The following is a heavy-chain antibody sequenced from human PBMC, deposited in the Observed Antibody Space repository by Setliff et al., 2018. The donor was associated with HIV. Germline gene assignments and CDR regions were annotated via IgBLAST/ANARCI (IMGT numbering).Heavy chain of an antibody. CDR2: IDHSGGT. J-gene: IGHJ6*03. CDR3: ARARFWSGYYTGDNYYYMDV. Sequence: SETLSLTCTVSGGSISSSHYYWSWIRQTPGKGLERIGEIDHSGGTKYNPSLKSRVTISLDTSKNQFSLKLSSVTAADTAVYYCARARFWSGYYTGDNYYYMDVWGKGTTVTVSS. CDR1: GGSISSSHYY. V-gene: IGHV4-39*07. D-gene: IGHD3-3*01.